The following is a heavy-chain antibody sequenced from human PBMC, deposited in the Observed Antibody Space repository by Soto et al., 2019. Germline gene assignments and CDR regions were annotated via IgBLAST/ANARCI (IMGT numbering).Heavy chain of an antibody. D-gene: IGHD6-13*01. Sequence: ASVKVSCKASGGTFSSYTIIWVRQAPGQGLEWMGRIIPILGIANYAQKFQGRVTITADKSTSTAYMELSSLRSEDTAVYYCARDSSSWSAHYYYSYMDVWGKGTTVTVSS. J-gene: IGHJ6*03. CDR1: GGTFSSYT. CDR3: ARDSSSWSAHYYYSYMDV. V-gene: IGHV1-69*02. CDR2: IIPILGIA.